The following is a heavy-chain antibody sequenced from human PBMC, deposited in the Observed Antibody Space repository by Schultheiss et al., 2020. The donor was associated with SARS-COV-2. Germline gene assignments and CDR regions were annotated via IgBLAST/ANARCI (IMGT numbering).Heavy chain of an antibody. CDR1: GFTFSSYP. J-gene: IGHJ4*02. CDR2: ISYDGSNK. V-gene: IGHV3-30*04. CDR3: ARVRGAPTDYYGSGSYPYYFDY. D-gene: IGHD3-10*01. Sequence: GGSLRLSCAASGFTFSSYPMHWVRQAPGKGLEWVAVISYDGSNKYYADSVKGRFTISRDNSKNTLYLQMNSLRVEDTAVYYCARVRGAPTDYYGSGSYPYYFDYWGQGTLVTVSS.